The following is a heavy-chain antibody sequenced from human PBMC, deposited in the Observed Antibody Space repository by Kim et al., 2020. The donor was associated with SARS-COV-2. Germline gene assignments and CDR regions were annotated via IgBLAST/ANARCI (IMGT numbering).Heavy chain of an antibody. V-gene: IGHV7-4-1*02. CDR1: GYTFTSYA. CDR2: INTNTGNP. CDR3: ARDRPVVVPAAEVVDWFDP. D-gene: IGHD2-2*01. J-gene: IGHJ5*02. Sequence: ASVKVSCKASGYTFTSYAMNWVRQAPGQGLEWMGWINTNTGNPTYAQGFTGRFVFSLDTSVSTAYLQISSLKAEDTAVYYCARDRPVVVPAAEVVDWFDPWGQGTLVTVSS.